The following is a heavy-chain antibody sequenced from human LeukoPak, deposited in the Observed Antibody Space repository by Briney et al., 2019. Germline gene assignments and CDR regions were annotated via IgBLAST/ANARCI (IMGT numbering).Heavy chain of an antibody. Sequence: SETLSLTCAVSGGSISSSNWWSWVRQPPGKGLEWIGEIYHSGSTNYNPSLKSRVTISVDTSKNQFSLKLSSVTAADTAVYYCARRRGSYYAPPRLVFDYWGQGTLVTVSS. J-gene: IGHJ4*02. CDR2: IYHSGST. V-gene: IGHV4-4*02. CDR3: ARRRGSYYAPPRLVFDY. CDR1: GGSISSSNW. D-gene: IGHD1-26*01.